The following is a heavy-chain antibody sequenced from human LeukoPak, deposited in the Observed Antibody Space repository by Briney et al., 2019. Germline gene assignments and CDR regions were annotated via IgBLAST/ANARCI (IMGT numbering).Heavy chain of an antibody. CDR1: GYTFTSYY. V-gene: IGHV1-46*01. J-gene: IGHJ4*02. Sequence: ASVKVSCKASGYTFTSYYMHWMRQPPGQGLEWMGIINHSGGSTSYEQKFQGRVTMTKDVSTSTVYMELSSLRSEDTAVYYCARAFSEWLRYEFDYWGQGTLVTVSS. CDR3: ARAFSEWLRYEFDY. D-gene: IGHD5-12*01. CDR2: INHSGGST.